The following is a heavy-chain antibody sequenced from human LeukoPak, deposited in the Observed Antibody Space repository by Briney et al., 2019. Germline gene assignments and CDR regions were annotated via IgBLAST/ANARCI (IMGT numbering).Heavy chain of an antibody. CDR2: ISNNGGYT. CDR3: AKQLGYCSDGSCYFPY. J-gene: IGHJ4*02. V-gene: IGHV3-23*01. Sequence: GGSLRLSCAASGFTFSSSAMSWVRQAPGKGLEWVSAISNNGGYTYYADSVQDRFTISRDNSKSTLCLQMNSLRAEDTAVYYCAKQLGYCSDGSCYFPYWGQGTLVTVSS. CDR1: GFTFSSSA. D-gene: IGHD2-15*01.